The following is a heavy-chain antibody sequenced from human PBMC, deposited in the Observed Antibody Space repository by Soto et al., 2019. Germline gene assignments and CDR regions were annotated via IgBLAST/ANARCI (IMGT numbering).Heavy chain of an antibody. CDR3: ARGQVDTAMVIYYFDY. CDR1: GFTFSDHY. J-gene: IGHJ4*02. V-gene: IGHV3-72*01. CDR2: TRNKANSYTT. Sequence: GGSLRLSCAASGFTFSDHYMDWVRQAPGKGLEWVGRTRNKANSYTTEYAASVKGRFTISRDDSKDSLYLQMNSLKTEDTAVYYCARGQVDTAMVIYYFDYWGQGTLVTVSS. D-gene: IGHD5-18*01.